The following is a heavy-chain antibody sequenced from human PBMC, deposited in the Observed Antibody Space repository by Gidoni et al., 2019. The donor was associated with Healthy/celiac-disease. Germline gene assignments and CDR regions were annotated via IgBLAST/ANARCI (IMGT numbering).Heavy chain of an antibody. D-gene: IGHD3-10*01. CDR1: GGSISSSRYY. Sequence: QLQLQESGPGLVKPSETLSLTCTVSGGSISSSRYYWGWIRQPPGKGLEWNGSIYYSGSTYYNPSRKSRVTISVDTSKNQFSLKLSSVTAADTAVYYCARPPPYGSGEDAFDIWGQGTMVTVSS. J-gene: IGHJ3*02. V-gene: IGHV4-39*01. CDR2: IYYSGST. CDR3: ARPPPYGSGEDAFDI.